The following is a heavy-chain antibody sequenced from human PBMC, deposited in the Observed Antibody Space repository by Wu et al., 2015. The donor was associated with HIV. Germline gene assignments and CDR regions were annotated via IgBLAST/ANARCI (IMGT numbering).Heavy chain of an antibody. J-gene: IGHJ4*02. CDR1: GATCISYA. V-gene: IGHV1-69*13. D-gene: IGHD5-18*01. CDR2: LIPMYGTA. Sequence: QVHAGCSLGLRSKETLGTSVVGSPRKTSGATCISYALSWVRQAPGQGLEWMGRLIPMYGTANYAQRFQGRVTITADESTSTAYMDVSSLRYDDTAVYYCAGGGGRTSMDPFDFWGQGTLVTVSS. CDR3: AGGGGRTSMDPFDF.